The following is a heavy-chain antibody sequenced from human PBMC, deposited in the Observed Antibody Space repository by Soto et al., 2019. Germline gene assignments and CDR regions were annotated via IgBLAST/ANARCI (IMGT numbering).Heavy chain of an antibody. Sequence: QVQLLQSGAAVKKPGASVKISCKASGYTFTSFAMHWVRQAPGQRLEWMGWINAGNGNTKYSQSFQGRITITGDTSASTAYMELSSLRSEDTAVYYCARGSSDWFPDFDYWAQETLVTVSS. CDR1: GYTFTSFA. CDR2: INAGNGNT. V-gene: IGHV1-3*01. J-gene: IGHJ4*02. CDR3: ARGSSDWFPDFDY. D-gene: IGHD3-9*01.